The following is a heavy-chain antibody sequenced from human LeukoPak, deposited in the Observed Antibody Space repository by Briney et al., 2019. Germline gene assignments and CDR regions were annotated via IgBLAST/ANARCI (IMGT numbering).Heavy chain of an antibody. Sequence: SETLSLTCTVSGGSVSSGSYYWSWIRRPPGKGLEWIGYIYYSGSTNYNPSLKSLVTISVDTSKNQFSLKLSSVTAADTAVYYCARDRHYYDSSGYYPRMDVWGQGTTVTVSS. CDR2: IYYSGST. D-gene: IGHD3-22*01. CDR3: ARDRHYYDSSGYYPRMDV. V-gene: IGHV4-61*01. CDR1: GGSVSSGSYY. J-gene: IGHJ6*02.